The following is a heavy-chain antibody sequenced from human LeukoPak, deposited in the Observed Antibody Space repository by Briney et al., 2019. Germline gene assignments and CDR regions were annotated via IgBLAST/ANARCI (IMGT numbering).Heavy chain of an antibody. CDR1: GFVLSSNW. Sequence: GGSLRLSCAASGFVLSSNWMTWVRQAPGKGLEWVANIKQDGSEKYYVDSVKGRFTISRDNAKNSLYLQMNSLRAEDTAVYYCARGLRWVDYWGQGTLVTVSS. D-gene: IGHD4-23*01. CDR2: IKQDGSEK. V-gene: IGHV3-7*04. J-gene: IGHJ4*02. CDR3: ARGLRWVDY.